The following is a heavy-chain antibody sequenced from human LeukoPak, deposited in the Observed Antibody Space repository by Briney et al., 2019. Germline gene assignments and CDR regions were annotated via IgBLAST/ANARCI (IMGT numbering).Heavy chain of an antibody. CDR3: ATRWIQDGFDI. Sequence: GESLKISCKGSGYSFTSYWIGWVRQMPGKGLEWVGIIYPGDSDTRYSPSFQGQVTISADKSISTAYLQWSSLKDSDTAMYYCATRWIQDGFDIWGQGTMVTVSS. CDR1: GYSFTSYW. J-gene: IGHJ3*02. D-gene: IGHD5-18*01. V-gene: IGHV5-51*01. CDR2: IYPGDSDT.